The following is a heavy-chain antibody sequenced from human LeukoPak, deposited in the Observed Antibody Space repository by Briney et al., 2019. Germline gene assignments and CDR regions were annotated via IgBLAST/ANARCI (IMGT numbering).Heavy chain of an antibody. CDR2: IRSKPYGGTT. V-gene: IGHV3-49*03. CDR3: TRDRVGLWWFN. Sequence: GGSLRLPCAASGFTLSDYALSWFRQAPGKGLEWVGFIRSKPYGGTTEYAASVKGRFTISRDDSKTIAYLQMNSLRTEDTAVYYCTRDRVGLWWFNWGQGTLVTVSS. D-gene: IGHD2-21*01. J-gene: IGHJ4*02. CDR1: GFTLSDYA.